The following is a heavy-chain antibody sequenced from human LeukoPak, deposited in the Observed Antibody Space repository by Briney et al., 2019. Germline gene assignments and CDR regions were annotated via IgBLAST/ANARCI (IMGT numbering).Heavy chain of an antibody. CDR3: ARALRSSPLRNTPWDYFYDYIDV. CDR1: APTLNRHF. D-gene: IGHD2-2*02. Sequence: GGSLRLSRVAFAPTLNRHFTDWVRQAPGKGLEWVSSISSSGTPRTYADSVKGRFTMSSDIAQKSVYQQMDSLRAKDSTVYFCARALRSSPLRNTPWDYFYDYIDVWGKGTTVTVSS. J-gene: IGHJ6*03. V-gene: IGHV3-21*01. CDR2: ISSSGTPR.